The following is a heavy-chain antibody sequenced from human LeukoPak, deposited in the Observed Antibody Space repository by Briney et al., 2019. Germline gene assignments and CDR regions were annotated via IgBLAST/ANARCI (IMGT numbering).Heavy chain of an antibody. CDR3: ARYDSTAIYGGGFDI. CDR2: IYYSGST. CDR1: GGSINNYY. D-gene: IGHD3-22*01. Sequence: SETLSLTCTVSGGSINNYYWSWIRQPPGKGLEWIGYIYYSGSTSYNPSLKGRVTVSVETSKNRFSLKLSSVTAADTAVYYCARYDSTAIYGGGFDIWGQGTMVTVSS. J-gene: IGHJ3*02. V-gene: IGHV4-59*01.